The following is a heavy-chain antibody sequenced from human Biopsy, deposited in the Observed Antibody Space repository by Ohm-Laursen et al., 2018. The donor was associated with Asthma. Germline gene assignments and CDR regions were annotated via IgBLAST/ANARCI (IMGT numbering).Heavy chain of an antibody. CDR1: GDAMSTSGSY. V-gene: IGHV4-39*02. D-gene: IGHD6-25*01. J-gene: IGHJ2*01. CDR3: ARAVSSGSYWYFDL. Sequence: TLSLTCIVSGDAMSTSGSYWGWIRQSPGKGLDWIGSIYYSGRTYYNPSLESRVTISAATSKNHFSLKVTSVTAADTAVYYCARAVSSGSYWYFDLWGRGDLVTVSS. CDR2: IYYSGRT.